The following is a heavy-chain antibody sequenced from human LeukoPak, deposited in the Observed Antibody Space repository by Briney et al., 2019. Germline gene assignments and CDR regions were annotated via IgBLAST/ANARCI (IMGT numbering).Heavy chain of an antibody. V-gene: IGHV4-61*08. CDR3: ARVRGDSSSWYGNWFDP. J-gene: IGHJ5*02. Sequence: SQTLSLTCTVSGGSISSGGYYWSWIRQHPGKGLEWIGYIYYSGSTNYNPSLKSRVTISVDTSKNQFSLKLSSVTAADTAVYYCARVRGDSSSWYGNWFDPWGQGTLVTVSS. CDR2: IYYSGST. D-gene: IGHD6-13*01. CDR1: GGSISSGGYY.